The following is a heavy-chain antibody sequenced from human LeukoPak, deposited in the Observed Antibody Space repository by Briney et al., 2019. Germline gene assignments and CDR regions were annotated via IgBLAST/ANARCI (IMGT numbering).Heavy chain of an antibody. Sequence: SETLSLTCTGSGGFDSSDYGSWTRQPPGRGLEWIDYINDSGSTNHNPSPKSRVTISVDTYKNQFSLKQSSVPGAETAADYCAGGPDYGDYEGWFDPWGQGTLVTVSS. J-gene: IGHJ5*02. CDR2: INDSGST. CDR3: AGGPDYGDYEGWFDP. D-gene: IGHD4-17*01. CDR1: GGFDSSDY. V-gene: IGHV4-59*02.